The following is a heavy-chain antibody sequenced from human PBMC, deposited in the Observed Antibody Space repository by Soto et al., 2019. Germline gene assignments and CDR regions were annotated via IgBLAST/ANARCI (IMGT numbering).Heavy chain of an antibody. V-gene: IGHV3-48*02. CDR3: AREDILGVRSFDY. CDR2: ISSGSKTI. CDR1: GFTFSGYS. Sequence: GGSLRLSCAAPGFTFSGYSVNWVRQAPGKGLEWVSYISSGSKTIYYAESVKGRFTVSRDNARNSQYLQMNSLRDEDTAVYYCAREDILGVRSFDYWGQGTLVTASS. D-gene: IGHD3-9*01. J-gene: IGHJ4*02.